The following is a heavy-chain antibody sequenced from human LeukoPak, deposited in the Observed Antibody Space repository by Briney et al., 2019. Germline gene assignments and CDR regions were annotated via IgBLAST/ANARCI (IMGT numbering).Heavy chain of an antibody. V-gene: IGHV3-15*01. D-gene: IGHD5-24*01. CDR3: TTDRVEMATNRGGYYYYYMDV. CDR2: IKSKTDGGTT. CDR1: GFTFSNAW. J-gene: IGHJ6*03. Sequence: GGSLRLSCAASGFTFSNAWMSWVRQAPGKGLEWVGRIKSKTDGGTTDYAAPVKGRFTISRDDSKNTLYLQMNSLKTEDTAVYYCTTDRVEMATNRGGYYYYYMDVWGKGTTVTISS.